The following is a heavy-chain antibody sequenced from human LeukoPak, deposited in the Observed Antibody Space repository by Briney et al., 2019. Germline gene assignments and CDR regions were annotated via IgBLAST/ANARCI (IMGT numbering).Heavy chain of an antibody. CDR1: GYTFTNHD. D-gene: IGHD5-18*01. J-gene: IGHJ4*02. Sequence: ASVKVSCKASGYTFTNHDFTWVRQAPGQGLEWLGWISAYRGKINYAKKFQARITLTIDTSTSTAYLELSRLRSDDTAVYYCARTRGYSYRFDYWGQGTLVTVSS. V-gene: IGHV1-18*01. CDR3: ARTRGYSYRFDY. CDR2: ISAYRGKI.